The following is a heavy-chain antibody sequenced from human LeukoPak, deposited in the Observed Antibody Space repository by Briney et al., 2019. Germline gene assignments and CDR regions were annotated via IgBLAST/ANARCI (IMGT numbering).Heavy chain of an antibody. CDR3: ARELVVPAAHDY. D-gene: IGHD2-2*01. V-gene: IGHV3-11*04. CDR2: ISSSGSTI. CDR1: GFTFSDYY. J-gene: IGHJ4*02. Sequence: GGSLRLSCAASGFTFSDYYMSWIRQAPGKGLEWVSYISSSGSTIYYADSVKGRFTISRDNAKNSLYLQMNGLRAEDTAVYYCARELVVPAAHDYWGQGTLVTVSS.